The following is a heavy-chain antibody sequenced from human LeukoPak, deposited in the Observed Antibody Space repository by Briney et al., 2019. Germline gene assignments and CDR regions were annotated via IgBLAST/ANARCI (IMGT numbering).Heavy chain of an antibody. CDR2: IKQDGSKK. J-gene: IGHJ4*02. Sequence: PGGSLRLSCVASGFPFSSYWMTWVRQAPGKGLEWVANIKQDGSKKSYVDSVKGRFTISRDNAENSLTLQMNCLRGDDTAIYYCVGGSGWLFDYWGQGTLVTVSS. CDR3: VGGSGWLFDY. V-gene: IGHV3-7*01. D-gene: IGHD6-19*01. CDR1: GFPFSSYW.